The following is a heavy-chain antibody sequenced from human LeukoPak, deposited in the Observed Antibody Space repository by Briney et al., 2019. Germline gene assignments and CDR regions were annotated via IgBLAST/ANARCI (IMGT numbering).Heavy chain of an antibody. Sequence: PSQTLSLTCTVSGGSISSGSYYWSWIRQPAGKGLEWIGRIYTSGSTNYNPSLKSRVTISVDTSKNQFSLKLSSVTAADTAVYYCARIKSKAAMIYYYYYYMDVWGKGTTVTISS. CDR2: IYTSGST. J-gene: IGHJ6*03. CDR1: GGSISSGSYY. D-gene: IGHD2-2*01. CDR3: ARIKSKAAMIYYYYYYMDV. V-gene: IGHV4-61*02.